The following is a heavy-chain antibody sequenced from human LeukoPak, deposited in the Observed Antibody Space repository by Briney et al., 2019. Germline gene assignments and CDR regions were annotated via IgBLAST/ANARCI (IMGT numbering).Heavy chain of an antibody. D-gene: IGHD3-16*02. V-gene: IGHV3-74*01. J-gene: IGHJ4*02. CDR2: INTDGSST. Sequence: GGSLRLSCAASGFTFSRYWMHWVRQAPGKGLVWVSRINTDGSSTSYADSVKGRFTISRDNAKNTLYLQMNSLRVEDTTVYYCTRGYPIFDYWGQGTLVTVSS. CDR1: GFTFSRYW. CDR3: TRGYPIFDY.